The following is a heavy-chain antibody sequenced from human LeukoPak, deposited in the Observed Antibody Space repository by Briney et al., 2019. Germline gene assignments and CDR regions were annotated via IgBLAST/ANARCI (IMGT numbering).Heavy chain of an antibody. CDR3: ARDPSGNLYFDY. CDR1: GFIVSNSY. V-gene: IGHV3-53*01. J-gene: IGHJ4*02. D-gene: IGHD6-19*01. CDR2: LHTGGRT. Sequence: GGSLRLSCAASGFIVSNSYMSWVRQAPGKGLEWVSVLHTGGRTFYADSVMGRFTISTDNSKNTLFLQMNSLRAEDTAVYYCARDPSGNLYFDYWGQGTLVTVSS.